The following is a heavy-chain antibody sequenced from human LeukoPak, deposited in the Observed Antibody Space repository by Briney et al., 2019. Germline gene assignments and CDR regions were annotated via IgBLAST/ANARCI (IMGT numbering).Heavy chain of an antibody. Sequence: GRSLRLSCVASGFTFSSYGMHWVRQAPGKGLEWVAVISYDGSNKYHADSVKGRFTISRDNSKNTLYLQMNSLRAEDTAVYYCARSMGATGYWGQGTLVTVSS. CDR2: ISYDGSNK. D-gene: IGHD1-26*01. CDR1: GFTFSSYG. J-gene: IGHJ4*02. CDR3: ARSMGATGY. V-gene: IGHV3-30*03.